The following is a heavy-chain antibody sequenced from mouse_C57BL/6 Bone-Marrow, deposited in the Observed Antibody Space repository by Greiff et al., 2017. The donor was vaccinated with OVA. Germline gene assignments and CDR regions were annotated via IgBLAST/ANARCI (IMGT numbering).Heavy chain of an antibody. Sequence: VKLQESGAELARPGASVKLSCKASGYTFTSYGISWVKQRTGQGLEWIGEIYPRSGNTYYNEKFKGKATLTADKSSSTAYMELHSLTSEDSAVYFCAREGVLFDYWGQGTTLTVSS. J-gene: IGHJ2*01. V-gene: IGHV1-81*01. CDR2: IYPRSGNT. D-gene: IGHD3-3*01. CDR3: AREGVLFDY. CDR1: GYTFTSYG.